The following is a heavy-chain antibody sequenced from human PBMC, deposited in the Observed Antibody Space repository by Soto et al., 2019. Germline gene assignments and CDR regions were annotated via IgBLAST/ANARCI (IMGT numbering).Heavy chain of an antibody. CDR2: IIPIFGTA. CDR1: GGTFSSYA. J-gene: IGHJ4*02. CDR3: ATITYSSSAGYFDY. D-gene: IGHD6-13*01. V-gene: IGHV1-69*13. Sequence: SVKVSCKASGGTFSSYAISWVRQATGQGLEWMGGIIPIFGTANYAQKFQGRVTITADESTSTAYMELSSLRSEDTAVYYCATITYSSSAGYFDYWGQGTLVTVSS.